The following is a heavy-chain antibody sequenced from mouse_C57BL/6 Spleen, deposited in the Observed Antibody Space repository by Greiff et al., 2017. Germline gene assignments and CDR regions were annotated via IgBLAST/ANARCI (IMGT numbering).Heavy chain of an antibody. J-gene: IGHJ4*01. V-gene: IGHV1-55*01. CDR3: AAYGSSFYYYAMDY. CDR1: GYTFTSYW. D-gene: IGHD1-1*01. Sequence: QVQLQQPGAELVKPGASVKMSCQASGYTFTSYWITWVKQRPGQGLEWIGDIYPGSGSTNYNEKFKSKATLTVDTSSSTAYMQLSSLTSEDSAVYYCAAYGSSFYYYAMDYWGQGTSVTVSS. CDR2: IYPGSGST.